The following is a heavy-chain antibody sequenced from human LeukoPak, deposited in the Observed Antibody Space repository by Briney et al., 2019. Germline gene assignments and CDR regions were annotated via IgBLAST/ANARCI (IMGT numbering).Heavy chain of an antibody. CDR2: IYYSGST. J-gene: IGHJ4*02. V-gene: IGHV4-39*01. Sequence: PSETLSLTCTVSGCSISSTSYYWGWIRQPPGKGLEWIGSIYYSGSTYDNPSLKSLVTISVDTSSNRFSLKLSSVTAADTAVYYCARFPTVTFFDYWGQGTLVTVSS. CDR1: GCSISSTSYY. D-gene: IGHD4-17*01. CDR3: ARFPTVTFFDY.